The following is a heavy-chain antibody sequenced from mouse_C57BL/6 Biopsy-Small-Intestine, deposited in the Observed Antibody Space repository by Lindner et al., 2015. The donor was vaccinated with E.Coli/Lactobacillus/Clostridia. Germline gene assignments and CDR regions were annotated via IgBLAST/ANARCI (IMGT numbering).Heavy chain of an antibody. V-gene: IGHV3-6*01. CDR1: GFSITSGYY. J-gene: IGHJ4*01. CDR2: ISYDGSN. D-gene: IGHD2-4*01. CDR3: ARDLRLNSMDY. Sequence: VQLQESGPGLVKPSQSLSLTCSVTGFSITSGYYWNWIRQFPGNNLEWMGYISYDGSNNYNPSLKNRISITRDTSKNQFFLKLNSVTTEDTATYYCARDLRLNSMDYWGQGTSVTVSS.